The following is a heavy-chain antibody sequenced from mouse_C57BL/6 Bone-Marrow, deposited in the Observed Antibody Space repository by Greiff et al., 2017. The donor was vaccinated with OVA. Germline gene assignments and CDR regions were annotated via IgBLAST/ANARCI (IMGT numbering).Heavy chain of an antibody. D-gene: IGHD1-1*01. J-gene: IGHJ4*01. CDR2: IHPNSGST. CDR1: GYTFTSYW. V-gene: IGHV1-64*01. Sequence: QVQLQQPGAELVKPGASVKLSCKASGYTFTSYWMHWVKQRPGQGLEWIGMIHPNSGSTNYNEKFKSKATLTVDKSSSTAYMQLSSLTSEDSAVYYCARRTYLYYGSSYVEGMDYWGQGTSVTVSS. CDR3: ARRTYLYYGSSYVEGMDY.